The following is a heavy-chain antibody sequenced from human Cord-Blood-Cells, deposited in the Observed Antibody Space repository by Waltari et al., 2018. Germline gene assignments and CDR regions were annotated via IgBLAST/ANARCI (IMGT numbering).Heavy chain of an antibody. CDR2: INHSGST. J-gene: IGHJ4*02. V-gene: IGHV4-34*01. D-gene: IGHD5-12*01. CDR1: GGSFSGYY. CDR3: AVRGYSGYGY. Sequence: QVQLQQWGAGLLKPSETLSLTCAVYGGSFSGYYWSWIRQPPGKGLEWIGEINHSGSTNYNPSLKSRVTISVDTSKKQFSLRLSSVTAADTAVYYCAVRGYSGYGYWGQGTLVTVSS.